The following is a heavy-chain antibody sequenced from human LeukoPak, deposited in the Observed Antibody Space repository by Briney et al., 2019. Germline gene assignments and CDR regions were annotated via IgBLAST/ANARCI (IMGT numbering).Heavy chain of an antibody. CDR2: NSRSGGST. CDR1: GFTFDNYA. D-gene: IGHD6-19*01. Sequence: PGGSLRLSCAASGFTFDNYAMSWVRQAPGKGLEWVSTNSRSGGSTFYAESVKGRFTISRDNSKNTLYLQMNSLRVEDTAVYYCTKGGSGWYPGFDYWGQGILVTVSS. V-gene: IGHV3-23*01. J-gene: IGHJ4*02. CDR3: TKGGSGWYPGFDY.